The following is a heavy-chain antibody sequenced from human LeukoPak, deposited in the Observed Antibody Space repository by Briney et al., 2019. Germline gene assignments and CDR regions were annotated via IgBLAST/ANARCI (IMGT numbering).Heavy chain of an antibody. Sequence: ASVKVSCKASGYTFTGYYMHWVRQVPGQGLEWMGWINPNSGGTNYAQKFQGRVTMTRDTSISTAYMELSRLRSDDTAVYYCARVIRYFDWFLFDPWGQGTLVTVSS. CDR1: GYTFTGYY. J-gene: IGHJ5*02. CDR2: INPNSGGT. CDR3: ARVIRYFDWFLFDP. D-gene: IGHD3-9*01. V-gene: IGHV1-2*02.